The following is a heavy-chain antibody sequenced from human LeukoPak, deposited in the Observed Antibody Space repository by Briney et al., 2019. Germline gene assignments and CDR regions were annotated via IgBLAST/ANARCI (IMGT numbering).Heavy chain of an antibody. CDR3: ASEVLSYYDFWSGYCGGSELDY. CDR2: IIPILGIA. CDR1: GGTFSSYA. D-gene: IGHD3-3*01. Sequence: ASVKVSCKASGGTFSSYAISWVRQAPGQGLEWMGRIIPILGIANYAQKFQGRVTITADKSTSTAYMELSSLRSEDTAVYYCASEVLSYYDFWSGYCGGSELDYWGQGTLVTVSS. V-gene: IGHV1-69*04. J-gene: IGHJ4*02.